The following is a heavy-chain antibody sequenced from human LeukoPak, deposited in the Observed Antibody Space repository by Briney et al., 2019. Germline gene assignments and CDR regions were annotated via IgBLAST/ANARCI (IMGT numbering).Heavy chain of an antibody. CDR1: GDSVSSNSAA. CDR3: AREDLWYFDL. Sequence: SQTPSLTCALSGDSVSSNSAACNCIRQSPSRGLEWLGRTYYRSKWYNDYAVSAKSHITIYPDPSNNQFALQLNSLTPEDTAVYFCAREDLWYFDLWGRGTLVTVSS. CDR2: TYYRSKWYN. V-gene: IGHV6-1*01. J-gene: IGHJ2*01.